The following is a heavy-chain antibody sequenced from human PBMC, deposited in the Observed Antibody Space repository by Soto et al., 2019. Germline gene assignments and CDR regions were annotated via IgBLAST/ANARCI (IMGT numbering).Heavy chain of an antibody. CDR2: MNPNGGNA. Sequence: ASLNTPCTTSQLTLRNYAITCDRHATGQGLEWKGGMNPNGGNAGYAQKFQGRVTITTNKSTSTAYMELSSLRSEDPAVYYCARRNVLRSYYYYMDVWGKGTTVTVSS. CDR1: QLTLRNYA. J-gene: IGHJ6*03. V-gene: IGHV1-8*03. D-gene: IGHD3-3*01. CDR3: ARRNVLRSYYYYMDV.